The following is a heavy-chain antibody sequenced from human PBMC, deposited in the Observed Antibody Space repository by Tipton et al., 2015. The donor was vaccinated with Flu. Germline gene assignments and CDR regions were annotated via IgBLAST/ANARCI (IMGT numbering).Heavy chain of an antibody. CDR1: GDSISSDFY. D-gene: IGHD3-22*01. J-gene: IGHJ4*02. CDR2: VSRTGST. CDR3: ARVSPRRVTAIVVVMLPEGYFDY. Sequence: TLSLTCAVSGDSISSDFYWAWIRQFPGKGLEWIGTVSRTGSTIYNPSLKSRVTISIDTSKNQFSLQLTSVTAADTAVYYCARVSPRRVTAIVVVMLPEGYFDYWGQGSLVTVSS. V-gene: IGHV4-38-2*01.